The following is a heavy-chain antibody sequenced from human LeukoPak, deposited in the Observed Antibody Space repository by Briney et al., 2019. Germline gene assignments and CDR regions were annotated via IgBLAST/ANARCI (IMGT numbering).Heavy chain of an antibody. CDR2: ISYDGSNK. J-gene: IGHJ6*03. V-gene: IGHV3-30*03. CDR3: ARDHEFGSGPWDYYYYYMDV. D-gene: IGHD3-3*01. CDR1: GFTFSSYG. Sequence: GGSLRLSCAASGFTFSSYGMHWVRQAPGKGLEWVAVISYDGSNKYYADSVKGRFTISRDNSKNTLYLQMNSLRAEDTAVYYCARDHEFGSGPWDYYYYYMDVWGKGTTVTVSS.